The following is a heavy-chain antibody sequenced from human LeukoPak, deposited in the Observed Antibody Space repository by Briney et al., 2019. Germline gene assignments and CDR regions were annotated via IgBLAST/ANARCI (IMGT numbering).Heavy chain of an antibody. J-gene: IGHJ2*01. V-gene: IGHV4-30-4*01. D-gene: IGHD3-3*01. CDR1: GGSISSGDYY. CDR3: ARVVSIFGVVTSYWYFDL. CDR2: IYYSGST. Sequence: PSQTLSLTCTVSGGSISSGDYYWSWIRQPPGKGLEWIGYIYYSGSTYHNPSLKSRVTISVDTSKNQFSLKLSSVTAADTAVYYCARVVSIFGVVTSYWYFDLWGRGTLVTASS.